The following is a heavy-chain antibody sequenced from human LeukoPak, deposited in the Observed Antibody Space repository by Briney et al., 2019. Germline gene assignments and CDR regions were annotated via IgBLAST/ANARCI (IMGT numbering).Heavy chain of an antibody. CDR2: IRYDGSNK. CDR1: GFTFSSYG. D-gene: IGHD6-13*01. CDR3: AKVGLLSSSWYYMDV. Sequence: TGGSLRLSCAASGFTFSSYGMHWVRQAPGKGLEWVAFIRYDGSNKYYADSVKGRFTISRDNSKNTLYLQMNSLRAEDTAVYYCAKVGLLSSSWYYMDVWGKGTTVTISS. V-gene: IGHV3-30*02. J-gene: IGHJ6*03.